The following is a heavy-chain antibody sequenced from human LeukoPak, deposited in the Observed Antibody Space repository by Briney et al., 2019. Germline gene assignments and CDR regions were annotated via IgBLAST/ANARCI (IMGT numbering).Heavy chain of an antibody. CDR2: IYHSGST. CDR3: ARIRGLLAQLDY. V-gene: IGHV4-39*07. D-gene: IGHD2-15*01. J-gene: IGHJ4*02. CDR1: GGSIRSSSYY. Sequence: SETLSLTCIVSGGSIRSSSYYWGWIRQPPGKGLEWIGSIYHSGSTYYNPSLKSRVTISVDTSKNQFSLKLRSVTAADTAVYYCARIRGLLAQLDYWGQGTLVTVSS.